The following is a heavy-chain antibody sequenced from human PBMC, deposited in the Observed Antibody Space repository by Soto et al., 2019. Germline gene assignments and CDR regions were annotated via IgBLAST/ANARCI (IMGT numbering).Heavy chain of an antibody. CDR2: INPNSGGT. CDR1: GYTFTGYY. Sequence: ASVKVSCKASGYTFTGYYMHWVRQAPGQGLEWMGWINPNSGGTNYAQKFQGRVTMTRDTSISTAYMELSRLRSDDTAVYYCARESLPGQLPWGVKYYGMDVWGQGTTVTVSS. D-gene: IGHD2-2*01. V-gene: IGHV1-2*02. CDR3: ARESLPGQLPWGVKYYGMDV. J-gene: IGHJ6*02.